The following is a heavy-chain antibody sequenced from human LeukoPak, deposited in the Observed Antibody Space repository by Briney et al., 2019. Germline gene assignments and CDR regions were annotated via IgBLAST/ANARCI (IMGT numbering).Heavy chain of an antibody. CDR1: GFTFSSYG. CDR3: AKRGIAVAGDPYYFDY. V-gene: IGHV3-30*02. CDR2: IRYDGSNK. Sequence: GGSLRLSCAASGFTFSSYGMHWVRQAPGKGLEWVVFIRYDGSNKYYADSVKGRFTISRDNSKNTLYLQMNSLRAEGTAVYYCAKRGIAVAGDPYYFDYWGQGTLVTVSS. J-gene: IGHJ4*02. D-gene: IGHD6-19*01.